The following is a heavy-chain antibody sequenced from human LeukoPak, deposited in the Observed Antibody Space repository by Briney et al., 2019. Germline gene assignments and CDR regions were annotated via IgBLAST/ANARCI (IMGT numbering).Heavy chain of an antibody. J-gene: IGHJ4*02. V-gene: IGHV3-23*01. Sequence: PGGSLRLSCAASGFTFSSYAMSWVRQAPGKGLEGVSAISGSGGSTYYADSVKGRFTISRDNSKNTLYLQMNSLRAEDTAVYYCAKGHDSSGYYSYVFDYWGQGTLVTVSS. CDR3: AKGHDSSGYYSYVFDY. D-gene: IGHD3-22*01. CDR2: ISGSGGST. CDR1: GFTFSSYA.